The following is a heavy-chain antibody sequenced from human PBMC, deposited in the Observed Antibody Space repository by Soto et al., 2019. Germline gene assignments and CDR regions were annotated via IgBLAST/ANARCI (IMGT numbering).Heavy chain of an antibody. J-gene: IGHJ5*02. Sequence: QVQLQQWGAGLLKPSETLSLTCAVYGGSFSGYYWSWIRQPPGKVLEWIGEINHSGSTNYNPSLKRRVTISVDTSQNQFSLKLSSVTAADTAVYYCARGKAYYGSGSYRSNWFDPWGQGTLVTVSS. D-gene: IGHD3-10*01. V-gene: IGHV4-34*01. CDR1: GGSFSGYY. CDR2: INHSGST. CDR3: ARGKAYYGSGSYRSNWFDP.